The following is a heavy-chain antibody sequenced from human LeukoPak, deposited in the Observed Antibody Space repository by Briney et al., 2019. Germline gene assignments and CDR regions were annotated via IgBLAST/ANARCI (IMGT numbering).Heavy chain of an antibody. CDR3: TTLPMYYDILTGYYFDY. CDR1: GFTFSNAW. V-gene: IGHV3-15*01. J-gene: IGHJ4*02. Sequence: GGSLRLSCAASGFTFSNAWMSWVRQAPGKGLEWVGRIKSKTDGGTTDYAAPVKGRFTISRDDSKNTLYLQMNSLKTEDTAVYYCTTLPMYYDILTGYYFDYWGQGTVVTVSS. CDR2: IKSKTDGGTT. D-gene: IGHD3-9*01.